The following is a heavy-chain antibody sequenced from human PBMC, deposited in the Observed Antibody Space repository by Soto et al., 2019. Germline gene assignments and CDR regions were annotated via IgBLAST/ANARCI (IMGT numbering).Heavy chain of an antibody. J-gene: IGHJ2*01. D-gene: IGHD2-2*01. CDR3: AKGSDIVVVPAAMDPPAYWYFDL. V-gene: IGHV3-23*01. CDR1: GFTFSSYA. CDR2: ISGSGGST. Sequence: GGSLRLSCAASGFTFSSYAMSWVRQAPGKGLEWVSAISGSGGSTYYADSVKGRFTISRDNSKNTLYLQMNSLRAEDTAVYYCAKGSDIVVVPAAMDPPAYWYFDLWGRGTLVTVSS.